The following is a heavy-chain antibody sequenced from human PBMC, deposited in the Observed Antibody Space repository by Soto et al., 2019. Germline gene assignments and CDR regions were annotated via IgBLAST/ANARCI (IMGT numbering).Heavy chain of an antibody. J-gene: IGHJ4*02. CDR2: ISSSSSYI. CDR1: GFTFSSYS. Sequence: EVQLVESGGGLVKPGGSLRLSCAASGFTFSSYSMNWVRQAPGTGLEWVSSISSSSSYIYYADSVKGRFTISRDNAKNSLYLQMNSLRAEDAAVYYCAREHRYGDNVYPGPRGAPFDYWGQGTLVTVPS. CDR3: AREHRYGDNVYPGPRGAPFDY. V-gene: IGHV3-21*01. D-gene: IGHD4-17*01.